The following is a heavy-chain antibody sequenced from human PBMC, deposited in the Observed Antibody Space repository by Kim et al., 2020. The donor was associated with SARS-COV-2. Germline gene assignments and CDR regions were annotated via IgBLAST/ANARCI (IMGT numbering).Heavy chain of an antibody. CDR3: ARQISITIFGVVIIPSWFDP. D-gene: IGHD3-3*01. CDR1: GGSISSSSYY. J-gene: IGHJ5*02. CDR2: IYYSGST. Sequence: SETLSLTCTVSGGSISSSSYYWGWIRQPPGKGLEWIGSIYYSGSTYYNPSLKSRVTISVDTSKNQFSLKLSSVTAADTAVYYCARQISITIFGVVIIPSWFDPWGQGTLVTVSS. V-gene: IGHV4-39*01.